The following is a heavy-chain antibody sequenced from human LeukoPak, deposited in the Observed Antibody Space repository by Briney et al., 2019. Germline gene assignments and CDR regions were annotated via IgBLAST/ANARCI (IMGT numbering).Heavy chain of an antibody. D-gene: IGHD1-1*01. CDR3: AKEGWNDYYFDY. Sequence: SETLSLTCTVSGGSISGRSYYWSWIRQPAGKGLEWIGRIYTSGTTNYHPSLKSRVTISVDTSKNQVSLKLSSVTAADTAVYYCAKEGWNDYYFDYWGQGTLVTVSS. CDR1: GGSISGRSYY. V-gene: IGHV4-61*02. J-gene: IGHJ4*02. CDR2: IYTSGTT.